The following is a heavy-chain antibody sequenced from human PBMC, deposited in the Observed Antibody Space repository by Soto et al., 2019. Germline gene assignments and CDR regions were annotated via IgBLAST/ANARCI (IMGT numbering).Heavy chain of an antibody. CDR1: GLTFGHFA. Sequence: PVGSQRLPSASSGLTFGHFAITLVSQAPGKGLEWVSTISGGDDSKYYADSVKGRFTISRDNSKKTLYLQMNSLRAEDTAVYYFVKDSGCLQLWPEDGFDPWGQGTLVTVSS. J-gene: IGHJ5*02. D-gene: IGHD5-18*01. CDR2: ISGGDDSK. CDR3: VKDSGCLQLWPEDGFDP. V-gene: IGHV3-23*01.